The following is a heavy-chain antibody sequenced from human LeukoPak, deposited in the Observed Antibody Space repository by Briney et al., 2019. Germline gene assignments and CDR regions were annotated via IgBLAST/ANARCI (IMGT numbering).Heavy chain of an antibody. CDR2: ISGSGGST. V-gene: IGHV3-23*01. Sequence: GSLRLSCAASGFTFSSYAMSWVRQAPGKGLEWVSAISGSGGSTYYADSVKGRFTISRDNSKNTLYLQMNSLRAEDTAVYYCAKKGLTMIAVDYGMDVWGQGTTVTVSS. D-gene: IGHD3-22*01. J-gene: IGHJ6*02. CDR3: AKKGLTMIAVDYGMDV. CDR1: GFTFSSYA.